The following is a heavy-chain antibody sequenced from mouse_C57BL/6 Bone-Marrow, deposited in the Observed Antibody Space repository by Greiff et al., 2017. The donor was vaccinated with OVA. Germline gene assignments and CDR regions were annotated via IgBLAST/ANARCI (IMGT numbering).Heavy chain of an antibody. CDR3: VRKGPAAAWFAY. J-gene: IGHJ3*01. V-gene: IGHV10-1*01. CDR1: GFSFTTYA. D-gene: IGHD3-3*01. Sequence: EVQLVESGGGLVQPKGSLKLSCAASGFSFTTYAMNWVRQAPGQGLEWVARLRSKSNNYDTYYAVSVKARFTISRDDSESMLYLQRNNWKTEDAAMYYCVRKGPAAAWFAYWGQGTLVTVSA. CDR2: LRSKSNNYDT.